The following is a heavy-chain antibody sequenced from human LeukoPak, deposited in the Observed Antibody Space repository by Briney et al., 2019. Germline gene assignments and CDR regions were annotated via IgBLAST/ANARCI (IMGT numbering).Heavy chain of an antibody. D-gene: IGHD5-18*01. CDR3: ARCGGYSYGRYYYYMDV. CDR2: INPSGGST. J-gene: IGHJ6*03. V-gene: IGHV1-46*01. Sequence: ASVKVSCKASGYTFTSYYMHWVRQAPGQGLEWMGIINPSGGSTSYAQKFQGRVTMTRDTSTSTAYMELRSLRSDDTAVYYCARCGGYSYGRYYYYMDVWGKGTTVTVSS. CDR1: GYTFTSYY.